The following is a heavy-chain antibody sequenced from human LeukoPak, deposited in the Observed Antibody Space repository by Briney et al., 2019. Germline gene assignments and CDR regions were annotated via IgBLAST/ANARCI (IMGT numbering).Heavy chain of an antibody. CDR3: ARDQLTGFDP. Sequence: ASVKVSCKASGYTFTSNYIHWVRQAPGQGLEWMGMIYPRDGSTSYAQKLQGRVTMTTDTSTSTAYMELRSLRSDDTAVYYCARDQLTGFDPWGQETRVTVSS. J-gene: IGHJ5*02. D-gene: IGHD1-1*01. V-gene: IGHV1-46*01. CDR2: IYPRDGST. CDR1: GYTFTSNY.